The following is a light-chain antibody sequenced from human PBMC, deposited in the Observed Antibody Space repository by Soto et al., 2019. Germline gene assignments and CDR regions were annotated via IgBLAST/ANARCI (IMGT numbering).Light chain of an antibody. CDR2: KVS. J-gene: IGKJ1*01. V-gene: IGKV2-30*01. CDR3: LQGSHWPRT. CDR1: QSLVNSDGNTY. Sequence: EVVMTQSPLSLPVTLGQPASISCRSSQSLVNSDGNTYLNWFHQRPGQSPRRLSYKVSNRDSGGPYRFRGSRSGTDFPLSISSVEAEDVGVYYCLQGSHWPRTFGQGTRVEIK.